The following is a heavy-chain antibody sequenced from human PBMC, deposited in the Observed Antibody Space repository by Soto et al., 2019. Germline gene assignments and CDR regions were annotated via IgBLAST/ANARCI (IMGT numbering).Heavy chain of an antibody. V-gene: IGHV3-53*01. J-gene: IGHJ3*01. CDR3: ATWHEREHAFDV. CDR2: LYDVDGS. D-gene: IGHD1-1*01. CDR1: GLTISGKKY. Sequence: DVQLVESGGGLIQPGESLRLSCAAFGLTISGKKYVAWLRQAPGKGLEWVSALYDVDGSFYADSVTGRFTTSSDSSKTTVYLQMNDLIPDDTAVYYCATWHEREHAFDVWGQGTTVTISS.